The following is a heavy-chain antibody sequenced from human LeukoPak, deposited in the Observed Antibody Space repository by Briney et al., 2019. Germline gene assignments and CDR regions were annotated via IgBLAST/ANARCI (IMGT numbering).Heavy chain of an antibody. Sequence: GASVKVSCKASGYTFTSYGISWVRQAPGHGLEWMGWISAYNGNTNYAQKLQGRVTMTTDTSTSTAYMELRSLRSDDTAVYYCARGVDILTGYSTAGYYYYMDVWGKGTTVTISS. V-gene: IGHV1-18*01. CDR2: ISAYNGNT. J-gene: IGHJ6*03. D-gene: IGHD3-9*01. CDR1: GYTFTSYG. CDR3: ARGVDILTGYSTAGYYYYMDV.